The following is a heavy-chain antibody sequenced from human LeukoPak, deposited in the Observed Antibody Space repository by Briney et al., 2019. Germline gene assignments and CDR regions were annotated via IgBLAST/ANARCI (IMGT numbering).Heavy chain of an antibody. J-gene: IGHJ4*02. CDR3: ARDLYDILTGYSTPGGY. CDR2: INWNGGST. D-gene: IGHD3-9*01. V-gene: IGHV3-20*04. Sequence: TGGSLRLSCAASGFTFDDYGMSWVRQAPGKGLEWVSGINWNGGSTGYADSVKGRFTISRDNAKNSLYLQMNSLRAEDTALYYCARDLYDILTGYSTPGGYWGQRTLVTVSS. CDR1: GFTFDDYG.